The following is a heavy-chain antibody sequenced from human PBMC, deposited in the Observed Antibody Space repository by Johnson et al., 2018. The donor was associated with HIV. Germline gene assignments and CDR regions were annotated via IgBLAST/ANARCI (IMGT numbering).Heavy chain of an antibody. CDR1: VFTFSSYG. D-gene: IGHD7-27*01. V-gene: IGHV3-33*06. Sequence: QVQLVESGGGVVQPGRSLRISCAASVFTFSSYGMHWVRQAPGKGLEWVAVIWYDGSNKYYADSVRGRFTISRDTSKNTLYLQINSLRAEDTAVYYCAKDSANWGGAFDIWGQGTMVTVSS. CDR2: IWYDGSNK. CDR3: AKDSANWGGAFDI. J-gene: IGHJ3*02.